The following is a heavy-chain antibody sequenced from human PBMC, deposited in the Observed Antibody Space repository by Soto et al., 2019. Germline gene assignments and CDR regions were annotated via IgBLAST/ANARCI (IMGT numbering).Heavy chain of an antibody. D-gene: IGHD3-3*01. J-gene: IGHJ6*02. CDR1: GFTFSSYS. V-gene: IGHV3-48*02. Sequence: HPGGSLRLSCAASGFTFSSYSMNWVRQAPGKGLEWVSYISSSSSTIYYADSVKGRFTISRDNAKNSLYLQMNSLRDEDTAVYYCARRPLGVEWSLRITEGSMDVWGQGTTVTVSS. CDR2: ISSSSSTI. CDR3: ARRPLGVEWSLRITEGSMDV.